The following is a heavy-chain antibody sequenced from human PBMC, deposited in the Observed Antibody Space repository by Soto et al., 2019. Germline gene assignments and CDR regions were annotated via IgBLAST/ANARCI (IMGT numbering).Heavy chain of an antibody. CDR3: AKRAWGYFYFDY. V-gene: IGHV3-23*01. CDR1: GFNFXSYA. J-gene: IGHJ4*02. Sequence: GGSLRLSCASSGFNFXSYAMSWVRQAPGKGLEWVSVISGSGGSTYYADSVKGRFTISRDNSKNTLYLQMNSLRAEDTAVYYCAKRAWGYFYFDYWGQGTLVTVSS. D-gene: IGHD1-26*01. CDR2: ISGSGGST.